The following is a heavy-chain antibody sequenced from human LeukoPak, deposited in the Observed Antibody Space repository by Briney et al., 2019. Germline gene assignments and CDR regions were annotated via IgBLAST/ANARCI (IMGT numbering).Heavy chain of an antibody. Sequence: PSETLSLTCTVSGGSVSSHYWSWIRQPPGKGLERIGYIYYSESTNYNPSLKSRVTISVDTSKNQFSLKLSSVTAADTAVYYCARQDSSGWYRITSSYYYYGMDVWGQGTTVTVSS. CDR3: ARQDSSGWYRITSSYYYYGMDV. CDR1: GGSVSSHY. J-gene: IGHJ6*02. V-gene: IGHV4-59*02. D-gene: IGHD6-19*01. CDR2: IYYSEST.